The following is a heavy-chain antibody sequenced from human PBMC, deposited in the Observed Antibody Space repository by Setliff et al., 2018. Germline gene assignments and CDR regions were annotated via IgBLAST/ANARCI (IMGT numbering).Heavy chain of an antibody. CDR1: GDSFNNYA. CDR2: IIPMFGTP. D-gene: IGHD3-9*01. J-gene: IGHJ1*01. CDR3: ARSPAVLGIVYLDH. V-gene: IGHV1-69*05. Sequence: SVKVSCKASGDSFNNYAISWVRQAPGQGLEWMGGIIPMFGTPAYAQKFQDRVTITTDESTSTAYMELDSLRSEDTAVYYCARSPAVLGIVYLDHWGQGTLVTVSS.